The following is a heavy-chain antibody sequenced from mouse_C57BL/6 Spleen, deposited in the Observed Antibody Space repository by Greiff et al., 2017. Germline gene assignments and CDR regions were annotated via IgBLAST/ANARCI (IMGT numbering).Heavy chain of an antibody. D-gene: IGHD4-1*01. Sequence: QVQLQQPGAELVMPGASVKLSCKASGYTFTSYWMHWVKQRPGQGLEWIGEIDPSDSYTNYHQKFKGKSTLTVDKSSSTAYMQLSSLTSEASEVYYCARGNWGKDYFGGWGHGTTLTVSS. V-gene: IGHV1-69*01. CDR3: ARGNWGKDYFGG. J-gene: IGHJ2*01. CDR1: GYTFTSYW. CDR2: IDPSDSYT.